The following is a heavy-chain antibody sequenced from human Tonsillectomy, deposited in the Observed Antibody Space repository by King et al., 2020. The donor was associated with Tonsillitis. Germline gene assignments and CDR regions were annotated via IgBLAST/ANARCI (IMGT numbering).Heavy chain of an antibody. J-gene: IGHJ4*02. CDR3: AREGPDTYYFDY. CDR1: GYTFSNYY. Sequence: QLVQSGAEVKKPGASVKVSCKASGYTFSNYYMHWVRRAPGQGLEWMGVIFPSGGTTSYAQKFQGRVTVTRDTSTSTFYMEVGSLKSDDTAVYYCAREGPDTYYFDYWGQGSLDTVSS. CDR2: IFPSGGTT. V-gene: IGHV1-46*01. D-gene: IGHD1-14*01.